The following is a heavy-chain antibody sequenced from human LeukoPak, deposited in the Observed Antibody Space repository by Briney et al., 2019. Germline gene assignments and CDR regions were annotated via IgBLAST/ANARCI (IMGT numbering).Heavy chain of an antibody. V-gene: IGHV4-39*01. CDR2: IYYSGST. J-gene: IGHJ4*02. Sequence: SETLSLTCTVSGGSISSSSYYWGWIRQPPGKGLEWIGSIYYSGSTYYNPSLKSRVTISVDTSKNQFSLKLSSVTAADTAVYYCARSANDSSGYNYWGQGTLVTVSS. CDR3: ARSANDSSGYNY. D-gene: IGHD3-22*01. CDR1: GGSISSSSYY.